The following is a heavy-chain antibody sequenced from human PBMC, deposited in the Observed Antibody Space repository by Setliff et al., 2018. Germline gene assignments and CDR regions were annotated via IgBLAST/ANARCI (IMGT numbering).Heavy chain of an antibody. CDR1: GDSMSTYY. V-gene: IGHV4-59*01. CDR3: ARGSTGIYDP. Sequence: SETLSLTCSVSGDSMSTYYWNWIRQSPGKGLEWIGNIYFGGSANYNPSLKSRVTISVDMSNNQYSLRLNSLTAADTAIYYCARGSTGIYDPWGQGILVTVSS. CDR2: IYFGGSA. J-gene: IGHJ5*02. D-gene: IGHD1-1*01.